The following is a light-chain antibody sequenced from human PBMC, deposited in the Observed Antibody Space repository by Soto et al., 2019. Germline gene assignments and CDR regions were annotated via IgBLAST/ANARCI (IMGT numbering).Light chain of an antibody. V-gene: IGLV2-14*01. J-gene: IGLJ1*01. CDR3: SSYTSSSNYV. CDR1: SSDVGGYNY. CDR2: DVS. Sequence: QSALTQPASVNGSPGQSITISCTGTSSDVGGYNYVSWYQQHPGKAPKLMIYDVSNRPSGVSNRFSGSKSGNTASLTISGLQAEDEADYYCSSYTSSSNYVFGTGTKVTVL.